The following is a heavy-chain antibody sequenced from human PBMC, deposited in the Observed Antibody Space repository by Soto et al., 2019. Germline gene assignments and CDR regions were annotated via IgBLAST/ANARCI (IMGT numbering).Heavy chain of an antibody. J-gene: IGHJ4*02. CDR1: GFTFSSYS. CDR2: ISSSSSTI. Sequence: GGSLRLSCAASGFTFSSYSMNWVRQAPGKGLEWVSYISSSSSTIYYADSVKGRFTISRDNAKNSLYLQMNSLRAEDTAVYYCAITPCTNPVCSAHYWGQGPRVTLAS. V-gene: IGHV3-48*01. CDR3: AITPCTNPVCSAHY. D-gene: IGHD2-8*01.